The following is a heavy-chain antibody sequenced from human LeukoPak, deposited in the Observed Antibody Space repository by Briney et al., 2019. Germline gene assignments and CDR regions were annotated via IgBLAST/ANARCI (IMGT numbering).Heavy chain of an antibody. V-gene: IGHV4-34*01. J-gene: IGHJ4*02. CDR1: GGSFSGYY. Sequence: SETLSLTCAVYGGSFSGYYWSWIRQPPGKGLEWIGEINHSGSTNYNPSLKSRVTISVDTSKNQFSLKLSSVTAADTAVYYCARGLRYYDILTGYYTYYFDYWGQGTLVTVSS. D-gene: IGHD3-9*01. CDR3: ARGLRYYDILTGYYTYYFDY. CDR2: INHSGST.